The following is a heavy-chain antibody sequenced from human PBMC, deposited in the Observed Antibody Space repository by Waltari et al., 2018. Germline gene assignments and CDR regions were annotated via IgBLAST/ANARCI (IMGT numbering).Heavy chain of an antibody. CDR2: ISSCSSYI. J-gene: IGHJ3*02. D-gene: IGHD6-19*01. CDR3: ARGPVAAAFDI. Sequence: EVQLVESGGGLVKPGGSLRLSCAASGFTFSSYSMNWVRQAPGKGLEWVSSISSCSSYIYYADSVKGRFTISRDNAKNSLYLQMNSLRAEDTAVYYCARGPVAAAFDIWGQGTMVTVSS. V-gene: IGHV3-21*01. CDR1: GFTFSSYS.